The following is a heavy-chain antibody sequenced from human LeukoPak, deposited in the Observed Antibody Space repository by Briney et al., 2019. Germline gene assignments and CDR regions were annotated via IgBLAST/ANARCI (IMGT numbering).Heavy chain of an antibody. CDR3: AISGYSGYDLCD. D-gene: IGHD5-12*01. V-gene: IGHV1-8*02. CDR1: GYTFTSYG. Sequence: ASVKVSCKASGYTFTSYGISWVRQAPGQGLEWMGWMNPNSGNTGYAQKFQGRVTMTRNTSISTAYMELSSLRSEDTAVYYCAISGYSGYDLCDWGQGTLVTVSS. J-gene: IGHJ4*02. CDR2: MNPNSGNT.